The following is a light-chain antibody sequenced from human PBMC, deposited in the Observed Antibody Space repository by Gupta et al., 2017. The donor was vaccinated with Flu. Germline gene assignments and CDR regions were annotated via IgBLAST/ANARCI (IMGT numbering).Light chain of an antibody. V-gene: IGLV1-40*01. CDR2: GNS. CDR1: SSNIGANYD. CDR3: QSYESNLSGWVV. Sequence: TISCTGSSSNIGANYDVHWYQQLPGTAPKLLIYGNSNRPSRVPDRFSGSKSGTSASLAITGLQAEDEGDYYCQSYESNLSGWVVFGGGTKLTVL. J-gene: IGLJ2*01.